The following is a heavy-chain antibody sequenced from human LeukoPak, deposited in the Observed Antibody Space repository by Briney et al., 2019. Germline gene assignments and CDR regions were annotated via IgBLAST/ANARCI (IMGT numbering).Heavy chain of an antibody. Sequence: PGGSLRLSCAASGFTLSSYSMNWVRQAPGKGLEWVSSISSSSSYIYYADSVKGRFTISRDNAKNSLYLQMNSLRAEDTAVYYCARDITPRRVVGATSPAFDIWGQGTMVTVSS. CDR3: ARDITPRRVVGATSPAFDI. CDR2: ISSSSSYI. D-gene: IGHD1-26*01. CDR1: GFTLSSYS. J-gene: IGHJ3*02. V-gene: IGHV3-21*01.